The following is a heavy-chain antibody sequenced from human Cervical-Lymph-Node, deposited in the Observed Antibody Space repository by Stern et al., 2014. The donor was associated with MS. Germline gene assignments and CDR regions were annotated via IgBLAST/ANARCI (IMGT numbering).Heavy chain of an antibody. CDR1: GYSFNIYW. Sequence: EVQLVQSGAEVKKPGESLTISCKGFGYSFNIYWIAWVRQRPGKDLEWMGIIYPDDSDTGYSPSFQGQVHFSVDKSISNAYLQWSSLKPSDTATYFCARRGMDVWGQGTSVTVSS. J-gene: IGHJ6*02. V-gene: IGHV5-51*01. CDR3: ARRGMDV. CDR2: IYPDDSDT.